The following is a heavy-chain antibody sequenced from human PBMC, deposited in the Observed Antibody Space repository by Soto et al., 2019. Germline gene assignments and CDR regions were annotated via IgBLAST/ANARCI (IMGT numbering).Heavy chain of an antibody. V-gene: IGHV1-2*02. J-gene: IGHJ4*02. CDR3: ASEYVGDDLTVMTGEFGRL. CDR1: GHTFSGYY. D-gene: IGHD1-26*01. CDR2: VNPNSGGT. Sequence: QEQLVQSGADIKKPGASVKVSCKASGHTFSGYYVHWVRQAPGQGLEWMGWVNPNSGGTHYAQKFQGMVSMSRDASLSAVYMELRRLRREDMAVYVCASEYVGDDLTVMTGEFGRLWGQGTLVTVSS.